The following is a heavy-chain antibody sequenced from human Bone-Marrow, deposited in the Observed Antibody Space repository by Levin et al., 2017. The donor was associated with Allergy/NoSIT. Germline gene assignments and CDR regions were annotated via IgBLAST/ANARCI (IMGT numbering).Heavy chain of an antibody. CDR2: ISSNGGST. CDR1: GFTFSSYA. D-gene: IGHD3-3*01. CDR3: VKDRYYDFWSGYYGDAFDI. V-gene: IGHV3-64D*06. Sequence: PGESLKISCSASGFTFSSYAMHWVRQAPGKGLEYVSAISSNGGSTYYADSVKGRFTISRDNSKNTLYLQMSSLRAEDTAVYYCVKDRYYDFWSGYYGDAFDIWGQGTMVTVSS. J-gene: IGHJ3*02.